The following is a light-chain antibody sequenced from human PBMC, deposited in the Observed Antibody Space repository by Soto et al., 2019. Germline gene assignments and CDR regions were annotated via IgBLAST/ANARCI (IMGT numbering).Light chain of an antibody. CDR1: QSVSSSY. Sequence: EIVLTQSPGTLSLSLGERATLSCRASQSVSSSYLAWYQQQPGEAPRLLIYGASSRATVIPDRFSGSGSGTDFTLTISRLEPEDFAVYFCQQYGSSPPYTFGQGTKLEIK. CDR3: QQYGSSPPYT. V-gene: IGKV3-20*01. J-gene: IGKJ2*01. CDR2: GAS.